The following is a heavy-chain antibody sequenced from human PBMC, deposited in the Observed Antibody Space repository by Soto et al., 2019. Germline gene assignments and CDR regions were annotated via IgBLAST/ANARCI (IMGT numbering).Heavy chain of an antibody. CDR1: GISFSDYH. V-gene: IGHV3-21*01. J-gene: IGHJ4*02. Sequence: EEQFMESGGGLVKPGGSLRLSCAASGISFSDYHMNWVRQAPGKGLEWVASITPSGRFINYADSVEGRFIISRDNTKNPLFLQMNSLRGEDTAVYYCAGTYDPTDYWGQGALVTVSS. CDR3: AGTYDPTDY. D-gene: IGHD3-22*01. CDR2: ITPSGRFI.